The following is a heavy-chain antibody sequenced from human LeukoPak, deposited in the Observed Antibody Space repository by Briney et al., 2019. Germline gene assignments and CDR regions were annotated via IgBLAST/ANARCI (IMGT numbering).Heavy chain of an antibody. Sequence: SETLSLTCTVSGVSISSYYWSWIRQPPGKGLEWIGYIYYSGSTNYNPSLKSRVTISVDTSKNQFSLKLSSVTAADTAVYYCARYYCSGGSCYHPGFDYWGQGTLVTVSS. CDR2: IYYSGST. D-gene: IGHD2-15*01. CDR1: GVSISSYY. CDR3: ARYYCSGGSCYHPGFDY. V-gene: IGHV4-59*08. J-gene: IGHJ4*02.